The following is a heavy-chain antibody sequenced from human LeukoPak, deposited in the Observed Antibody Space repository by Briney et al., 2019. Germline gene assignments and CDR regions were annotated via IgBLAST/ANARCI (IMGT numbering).Heavy chain of an antibody. CDR1: GGSISSGGYS. J-gene: IGHJ4*02. D-gene: IGHD1-14*01. CDR2: IYYSGST. Sequence: PSETLSLTCAVSGGSISSGGYSWSWIRQPPGKGLEWIGYIYYSGSTNYNPSLKSRVTISVDTSKNQFSLKLSSVTAADTAVYYCVCAPLGPEGGLYYFDYWGQGTLVTVSS. CDR3: VCAPLGPEGGLYYFDY. V-gene: IGHV4-61*08.